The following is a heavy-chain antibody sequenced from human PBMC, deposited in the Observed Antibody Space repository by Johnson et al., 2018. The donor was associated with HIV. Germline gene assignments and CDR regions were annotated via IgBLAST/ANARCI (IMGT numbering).Heavy chain of an antibody. D-gene: IGHD1-26*01. CDR2: IKQDGSEK. CDR3: AVRGFYSGSWSDTQSALDI. V-gene: IGHV3-7*03. J-gene: IGHJ3*02. CDR1: GFTFSSYW. Sequence: VQLVESGGGLVQPGGSLRLSCAASGFTFSSYWMSWVRQAPGKGLEWVANIKQDGSEKYYVDSVKGRFTISRDNSKNTVYLHMNSLRAEDTVVYYCAVRGFYSGSWSDTQSALDIWGQGTMVTVSS.